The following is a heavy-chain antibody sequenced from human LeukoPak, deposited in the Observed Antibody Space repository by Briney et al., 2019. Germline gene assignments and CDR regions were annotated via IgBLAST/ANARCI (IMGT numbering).Heavy chain of an antibody. Sequence: GESLKTSCKGSGYSFTSYWIGWVRQMPGKGLEWMGNIYPGDSDTRYSPSFQGQVTVSADKSISTAYLQWSSLKASDTAMYYCASLIGWWPTGDYMHVWGKGTTVTVSS. D-gene: IGHD2-15*01. CDR2: IYPGDSDT. V-gene: IGHV5-51*01. CDR1: GYSFTSYW. J-gene: IGHJ6*03. CDR3: ASLIGWWPTGDYMHV.